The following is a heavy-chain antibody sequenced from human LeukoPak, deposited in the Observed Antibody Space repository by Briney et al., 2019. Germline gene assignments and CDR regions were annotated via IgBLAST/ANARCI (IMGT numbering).Heavy chain of an antibody. Sequence: PGGSLRLSCAASGFTFSSYEMNWVRQAPGKGLEWVGRTRNKANSYTTEYAASVKGRFTISRDDSKNSLYLQMNSLKTEDTAVYYCARMGYYYDSSGYTGGLWGQGTLVTVSS. CDR2: TRNKANSYTT. D-gene: IGHD3-22*01. CDR1: GFTFSSYE. V-gene: IGHV3-72*01. CDR3: ARMGYYYDSSGYTGGL. J-gene: IGHJ4*02.